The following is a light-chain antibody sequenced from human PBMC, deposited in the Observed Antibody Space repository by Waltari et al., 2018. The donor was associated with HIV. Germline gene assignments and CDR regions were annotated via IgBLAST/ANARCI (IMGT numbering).Light chain of an antibody. CDR3: QQYGSSRLT. CDR1: QSVSSSY. Sequence: EIVLTQSPGTLPLSPGERATLSCRASQSVSSSYLAWDQQKPGQAPRLLIYGASSRATGIPDRFSGSGSGTDFTLTISRLEPEDFAVYYCQQYGSSRLTFGGGTKVEIK. J-gene: IGKJ4*01. CDR2: GAS. V-gene: IGKV3-20*01.